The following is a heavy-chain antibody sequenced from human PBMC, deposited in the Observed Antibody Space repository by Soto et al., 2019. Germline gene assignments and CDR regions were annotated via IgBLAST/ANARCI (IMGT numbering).Heavy chain of an antibody. Sequence: SETLSLTCAVSGGSISSGCYSWSWIRQPPGKGLEWIGYIYYNGRTYYNPSLKSRITMSADTSKNQFSLKVSSATAADTAVYYCARHAITKVLRFDYWGQGTLVTVSS. D-gene: IGHD3-10*01. V-gene: IGHV4-30-2*03. CDR2: IYYNGRT. J-gene: IGHJ4*02. CDR1: GGSISSGCYS. CDR3: ARHAITKVLRFDY.